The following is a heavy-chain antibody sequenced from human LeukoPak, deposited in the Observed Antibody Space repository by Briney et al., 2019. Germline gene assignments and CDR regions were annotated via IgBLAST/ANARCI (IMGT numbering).Heavy chain of an antibody. CDR3: VVHSATSCY. J-gene: IGHJ4*02. CDR1: GFTFSSYG. Sequence: PGGSLRLSCAASGFTFSSYGMHWVRQAPGKGLEWISYITTSGTSTYYADSVKGRFTISRDNGKTALSLQMNSLRAEDTAVYYCVVHSATSCYWGQGTLVTVSS. V-gene: IGHV3-48*04. CDR2: ITTSGTST. D-gene: IGHD1-26*01.